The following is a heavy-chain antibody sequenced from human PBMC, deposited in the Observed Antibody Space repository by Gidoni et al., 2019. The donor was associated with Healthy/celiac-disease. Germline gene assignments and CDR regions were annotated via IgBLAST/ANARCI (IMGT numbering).Heavy chain of an antibody. J-gene: IGHJ4*02. Sequence: QVQLVQSVAAVKRPGSSVKVSCTASGGPFSSYAISWVRQAPGQGLEWMGGIIPIFGTANYAQKFQGRVTITADESTSTAYMELSSLRSEDTAVYYCARGGYCGGDCYAFDYWGQGTLVTVSS. CDR2: IIPIFGTA. D-gene: IGHD2-21*02. CDR3: ARGGYCGGDCYAFDY. CDR1: GGPFSSYA. V-gene: IGHV1-69*01.